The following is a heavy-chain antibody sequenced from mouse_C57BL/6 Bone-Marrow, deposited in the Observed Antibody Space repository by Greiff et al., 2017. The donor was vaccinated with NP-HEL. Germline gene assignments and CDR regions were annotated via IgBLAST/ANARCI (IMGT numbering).Heavy chain of an antibody. Sequence: VQLQQSGAELVRPGASVTLSCKASGYTFTDYEMHWVKQTPVHGLEWIGAIDPETGGTAYNQKFKGKAILTADKSSSTAYMELRSLTSEDSAVYYCTRRDGYGRFAYWGQGTLVTVSA. CDR1: GYTFTDYE. J-gene: IGHJ3*01. CDR2: IDPETGGT. D-gene: IGHD2-2*01. V-gene: IGHV1-15*01. CDR3: TRRDGYGRFAY.